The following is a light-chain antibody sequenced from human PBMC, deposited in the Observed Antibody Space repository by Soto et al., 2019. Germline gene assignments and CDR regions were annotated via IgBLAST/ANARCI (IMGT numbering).Light chain of an antibody. CDR1: SGSVSTSYD. V-gene: IGLV8-61*01. CDR3: VLYMGSGISV. Sequence: QTVVTQEPSFSVSPGGTVTLTCGLSSGSVSTSYDPSWYQQTPGQAPRTLIYNTNTRSSGVPGRFSGSILGNKAALTIAGAQADDESDYYCVLYMGSGISVFGGGTKLTVL. CDR2: NTN. J-gene: IGLJ3*02.